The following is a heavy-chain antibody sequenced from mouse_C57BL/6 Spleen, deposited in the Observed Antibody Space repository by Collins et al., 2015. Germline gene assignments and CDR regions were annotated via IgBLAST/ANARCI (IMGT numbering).Heavy chain of an antibody. CDR1: GYTFTGYW. V-gene: IGHV1-69*01. D-gene: IGHD1-1*01. CDR3: ARYYLRYFDV. CDR2: IDPSDSYT. J-gene: IGHJ1*03. Sequence: QVQLQQPGAELVMPGASVKLSCKASGYTFTGYWMHWVKQRPGQGLEWIGEIDPSDSYTNYNQKFKGKSTLTVDKSSSTAYMQLSSLTSEGSAVYYCARYYLRYFDVWGTGTTVTVSS.